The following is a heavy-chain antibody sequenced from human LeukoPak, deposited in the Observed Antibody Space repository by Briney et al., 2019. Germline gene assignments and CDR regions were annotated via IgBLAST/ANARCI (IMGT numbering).Heavy chain of an antibody. CDR1: GGTLSSYA. J-gene: IGHJ4*02. D-gene: IGHD6-19*01. CDR2: IIPIFGTA. Sequence: SVKVSCKASGGTLSSYAISWVRQAPGQGLEWMGRIIPIFGTANYAQKFQGRVTITTDESTSTAYMELSSLRSEDTAVYYCVREEYSSGSGDYWGQGTLVTVSS. V-gene: IGHV1-69*05. CDR3: VREEYSSGSGDY.